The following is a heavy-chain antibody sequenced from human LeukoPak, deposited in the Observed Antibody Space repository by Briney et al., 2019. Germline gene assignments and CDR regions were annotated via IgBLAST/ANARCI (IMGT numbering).Heavy chain of an antibody. CDR1: GGSISSGGYY. D-gene: IGHD3-16*01. CDR3: ARDPRGYDYVWGSYSNWYLDL. Sequence: SETLSLTCTVSGGSISSGGYYWSWIRQHPGKGLEWIGYIYYSGSTYYNPSLKSRVTISVDTSKNQFSLKLSSVTAADTAVYYCARDPRGYDYVWGSYSNWYLDLWGRGTLVTVSS. V-gene: IGHV4-31*03. J-gene: IGHJ2*01. CDR2: IYYSGST.